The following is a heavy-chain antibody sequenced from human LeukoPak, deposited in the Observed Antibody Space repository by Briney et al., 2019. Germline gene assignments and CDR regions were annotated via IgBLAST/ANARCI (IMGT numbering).Heavy chain of an antibody. CDR2: ISYDGSNK. CDR1: GFTFSSYA. V-gene: IGHV3-30-3*01. CDR3: ARDSSSWYLGYYMDV. J-gene: IGHJ6*03. Sequence: PGRSLRLSCAASGFTFSSYAMHWVRQAPGKGLEWVAVISYDGSNKYYADSVKGRFTISRDNSKNTLYLQMNSLRAEDTAVYYCARDSSSWYLGYYMDVWGKGTTVTVSS. D-gene: IGHD6-13*01.